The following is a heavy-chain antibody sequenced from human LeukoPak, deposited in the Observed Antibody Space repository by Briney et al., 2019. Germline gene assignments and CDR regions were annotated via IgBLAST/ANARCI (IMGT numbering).Heavy chain of an antibody. CDR2: IYSGGST. V-gene: IGHV3-53*01. D-gene: IGHD1-26*01. CDR1: GFTFSSYA. J-gene: IGHJ3*02. CDR3: ARPIVGYGAFDI. Sequence: PGGSLSLSCAASGFTFSSYAMSWVRQAPGKGLEWVSVIYSGGSTYYADSVKGRFTISRDNSKNTLYLQMNSLRAEDTAVYYCARPIVGYGAFDIWGQGTMVTVSS.